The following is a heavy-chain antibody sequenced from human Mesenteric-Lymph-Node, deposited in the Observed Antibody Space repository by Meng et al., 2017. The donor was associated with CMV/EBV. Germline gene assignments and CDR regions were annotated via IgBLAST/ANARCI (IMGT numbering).Heavy chain of an antibody. CDR1: GFSVSTHY. J-gene: IGHJ4*02. V-gene: IGHV3-53*01. CDR2: IHSGGNT. Sequence: GGSLRLSCAASGFSVSTHYMNWVRQAPGKGLEWASTIHSGGNTYYADSVQGRFTISRDNSKNTLYLQMSSLRAEDTAIYYCAKEFGAYDFWSGYSYWGQGTLVTVSS. D-gene: IGHD3-3*01. CDR3: AKEFGAYDFWSGYSY.